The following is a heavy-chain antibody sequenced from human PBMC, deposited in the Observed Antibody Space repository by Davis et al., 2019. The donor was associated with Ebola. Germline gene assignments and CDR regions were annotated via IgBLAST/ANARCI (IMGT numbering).Heavy chain of an antibody. CDR3: ARAGGGVVPAQFDF. D-gene: IGHD2-15*01. V-gene: IGHV4-59*01. J-gene: IGHJ4*02. Sequence: SETLSLTCTVSGGSISSYYWSWIRQPPGEGLEWIGYIHYSGSTNSNPSLKSRVTISVDTSKNQFSLNLNSVTASDTAVYFCARAGGGVVPAQFDFWGQGTLVTVSS. CDR2: IHYSGST. CDR1: GGSISSYY.